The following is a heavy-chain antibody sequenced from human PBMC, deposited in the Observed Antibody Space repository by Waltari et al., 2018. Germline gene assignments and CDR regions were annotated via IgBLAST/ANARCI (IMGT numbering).Heavy chain of an antibody. J-gene: IGHJ4*02. V-gene: IGHV3-7*01. CDR2: IKQDGSEK. CDR3: ARDVKDY. CDR1: GFTFSNYW. Sequence: QLVESGGGLVQPGGSLSLSCAGSGFTFSNYWMSWVRQAPGKGLEWVANIKQDGSEKYYVDSVKGRFTISRDNAKNSLYLQMNSLRAEDTAVYYCARDVKDYWGQGTLVTVSS.